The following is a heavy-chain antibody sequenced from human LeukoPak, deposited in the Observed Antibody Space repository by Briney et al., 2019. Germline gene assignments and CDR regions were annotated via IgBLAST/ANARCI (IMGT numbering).Heavy chain of an antibody. CDR1: GGSISGSSYY. CDR3: ARDYDSSGYYDS. D-gene: IGHD3-22*01. Sequence: SETLSLTCTVSGGSISGSSYYWGWIRQPPGKGLEWIGCIYYTGSTYYNPSLKSRVTISVDTSKNQFSLKLSSVTAADTAVYYCARDYDSSGYYDSWGQGTLVTVSS. V-gene: IGHV4-39*01. J-gene: IGHJ5*01. CDR2: IYYTGST.